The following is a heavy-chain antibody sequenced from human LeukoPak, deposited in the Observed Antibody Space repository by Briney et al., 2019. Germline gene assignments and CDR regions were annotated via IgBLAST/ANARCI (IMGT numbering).Heavy chain of an antibody. Sequence: GASVKVSCKASGYTFTSYDINWVRQATGQGLEWMGWMNPNSGNTGYAQKFQGRVTMTRNTSISTAYMELSSLRSEDTAVYSGAKLYCGGTSCYGSGMAAGAKGPTFTVSS. CDR2: MNPNSGNT. D-gene: IGHD2-2*01. CDR3: AKLYCGGTSCYGSGMAA. CDR1: GYTFTSYD. J-gene: IGHJ6*04. V-gene: IGHV1-8*01.